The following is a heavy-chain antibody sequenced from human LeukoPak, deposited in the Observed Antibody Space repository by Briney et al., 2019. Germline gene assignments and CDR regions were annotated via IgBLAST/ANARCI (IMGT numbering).Heavy chain of an antibody. CDR3: AGELGSSGHGY. D-gene: IGHD6-19*01. J-gene: IGHJ4*02. Sequence: GGSLRLSCAASGFTVSSNYMSWVRQARGKGLEWVSTIYRGGSTSYADSVKGRFTISRDNSKNTLYLQMNSLRAEDTAVYYRAGELGSSGHGYWGQGTLVTVSS. CDR1: GFTVSSNY. CDR2: IYRGGST. V-gene: IGHV3-53*01.